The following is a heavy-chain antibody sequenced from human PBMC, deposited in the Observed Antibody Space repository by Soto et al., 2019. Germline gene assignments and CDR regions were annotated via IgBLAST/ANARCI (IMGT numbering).Heavy chain of an antibody. V-gene: IGHV4-31*03. CDR3: ARETLSGNWFDP. J-gene: IGHJ5*02. CDR2: IYYSGTT. CDR1: GGSLSSGGYY. D-gene: IGHD3-10*01. Sequence: QVQLQESGPGLVKPSQTLSLTCTVSGGSLSSGGYYWTWIRQHPGKGLEWIGYIYYSGTTYYNRSIKSRIRISVDTSKNQFSLKLSTVIAADTAVYYCARETLSGNWFDPWGQGTLVTVSS.